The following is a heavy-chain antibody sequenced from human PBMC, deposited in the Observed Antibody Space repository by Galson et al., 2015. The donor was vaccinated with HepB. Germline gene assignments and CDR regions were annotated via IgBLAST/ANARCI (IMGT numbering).Heavy chain of an antibody. CDR1: GFTFSSYW. CDR3: ATYRVATTRGLDY. Sequence: SLRLSCAASGFTFSSYWMSWVRQAPGKGLEWVANIKQDGSEKYYVDSVKGRFTISRDNSKSTLYLQMNSLRVEDTALYYCATYRVATTRGLDYWGQGSLVTVSS. CDR2: IKQDGSEK. J-gene: IGHJ4*02. V-gene: IGHV3-7*03. D-gene: IGHD5-12*01.